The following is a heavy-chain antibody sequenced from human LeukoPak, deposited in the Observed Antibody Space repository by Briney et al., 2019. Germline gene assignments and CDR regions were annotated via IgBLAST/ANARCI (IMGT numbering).Heavy chain of an antibody. D-gene: IGHD2-2*01. J-gene: IGHJ6*03. V-gene: IGHV3-30*02. CDR2: IRYDGSNK. CDR3: AKDSSSTSWRRLYYYMDV. Sequence: PGGSLRLSCAASGFTFGSYGMHWVRQAPGKGLEWVAFIRYDGSNKYYADSVKGRFTISRDNSKNTLYLQMDSLRAEDTAVYYCAKDSSSTSWRRLYYYMDVWGKGTTVTVSS. CDR1: GFTFGSYG.